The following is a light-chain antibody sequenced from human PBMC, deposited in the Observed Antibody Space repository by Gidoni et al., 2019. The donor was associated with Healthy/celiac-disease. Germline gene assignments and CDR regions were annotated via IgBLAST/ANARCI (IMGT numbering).Light chain of an antibody. J-gene: IGKJ2*01. Sequence: DIVMTQYPDSLAVSLGERATINCKSSQSVLYSSNNKNYLAWYQQKPGQPPKLLIYWASTRESGVPDRFSGSGSGTDFTLTISSLQAEDVAVYYCQQYYSTPFGQGTKLEIK. CDR1: QSVLYSSNNKNY. CDR3: QQYYSTP. V-gene: IGKV4-1*01. CDR2: WAS.